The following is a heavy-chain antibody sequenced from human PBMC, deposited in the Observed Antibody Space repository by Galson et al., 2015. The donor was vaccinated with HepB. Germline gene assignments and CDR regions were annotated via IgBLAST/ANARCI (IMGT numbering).Heavy chain of an antibody. Sequence: SCKASGYTFTSYGISWVRQAPGQGLEWMGWISAYNGNTNYAQKLQGRVTMTTDTSTSTAYMELRSLRSDDTAVYYCARGGYYDSSGYYYVDGFNYYYGMDVWGQGTTVTVSS. J-gene: IGHJ6*02. D-gene: IGHD3-22*01. CDR1: GYTFTSYG. CDR3: ARGGYYDSSGYYYVDGFNYYYGMDV. CDR2: ISAYNGNT. V-gene: IGHV1-18*04.